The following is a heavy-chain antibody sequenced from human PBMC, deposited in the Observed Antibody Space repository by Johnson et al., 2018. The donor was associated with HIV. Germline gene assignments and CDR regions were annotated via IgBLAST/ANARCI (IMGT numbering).Heavy chain of an antibody. J-gene: IGHJ3*02. CDR3: ARVGSTWTDAFDI. Sequence: VQLVESGGGVVQPGRSLRLSCAASGFTFSSYAMHWVRQAPGKGLEWVAVISYDGSNKYYADSVKGRFTISRDNSKNTLYLQMYSLRTEDTAVYYCARVGSTWTDAFDICGQGTMVTVSS. V-gene: IGHV3-30*14. D-gene: IGHD6-13*01. CDR2: ISYDGSNK. CDR1: GFTFSSYA.